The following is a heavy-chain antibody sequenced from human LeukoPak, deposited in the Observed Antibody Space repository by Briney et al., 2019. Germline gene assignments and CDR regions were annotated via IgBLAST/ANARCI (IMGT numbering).Heavy chain of an antibody. Sequence: GSLRLSCAASGFTVSSYAMSWVRQAPGKGLEWVSAISGNGDYTYYADSVKGRFTISRDNSKNTLYLQMSSLRAEDTAVYYCANRAGYSSGWFFDYWGQGTLVTVSS. V-gene: IGHV3-23*01. CDR3: ANRAGYSSGWFFDY. CDR2: ISGNGDYT. J-gene: IGHJ4*02. CDR1: GFTVSSYA. D-gene: IGHD6-19*01.